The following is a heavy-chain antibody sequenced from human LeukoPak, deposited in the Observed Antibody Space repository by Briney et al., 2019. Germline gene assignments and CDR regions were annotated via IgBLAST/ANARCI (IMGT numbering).Heavy chain of an antibody. V-gene: IGHV1-24*01. D-gene: IGHD3-10*01. CDR1: GYTLTELS. CDR2: FDPEDGET. Sequence: GASGRVSCNVSGYTLTELSMHWGRQAPGKGLEWMGGFDPEDGETIYAQKVQGRVTMTEDTSTATAYMELSSLRYEDTAVYYCATDSPYYSGSGSYGAFDIWGQGTMVTVSS. CDR3: ATDSPYYSGSGSYGAFDI. J-gene: IGHJ3*02.